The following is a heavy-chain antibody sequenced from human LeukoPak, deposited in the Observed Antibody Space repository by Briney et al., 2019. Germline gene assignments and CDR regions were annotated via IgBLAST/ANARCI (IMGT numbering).Heavy chain of an antibody. Sequence: GGSLRLSCAASGFTFSSYSMNWVRQAPGKGLEWVSYISSSSSTIYYADSVKGRFTISRDNAKNSLYLQMNSLRAEDTAVYYCARCPVAKDYGMDVWGQGTTVTVSS. D-gene: IGHD4-23*01. CDR3: ARCPVAKDYGMDV. CDR2: ISSSSSTI. CDR1: GFTFSSYS. J-gene: IGHJ6*02. V-gene: IGHV3-48*01.